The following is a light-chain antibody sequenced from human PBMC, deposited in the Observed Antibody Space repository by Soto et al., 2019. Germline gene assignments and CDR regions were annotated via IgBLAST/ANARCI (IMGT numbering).Light chain of an antibody. CDR3: AAWDDSLNGLV. CDR1: SSNIGSHT. Sequence: QSVLTQPPSASGTPGQSVTISCSGSSSNIGSHTVNWYQHVPGTAPNLLIYSVDQRPSGVPDRFSVSKSGTSASLAISGLQSEDEADYYCAAWDDSLNGLVFGGGTKVTVL. CDR2: SVD. V-gene: IGLV1-44*01. J-gene: IGLJ2*01.